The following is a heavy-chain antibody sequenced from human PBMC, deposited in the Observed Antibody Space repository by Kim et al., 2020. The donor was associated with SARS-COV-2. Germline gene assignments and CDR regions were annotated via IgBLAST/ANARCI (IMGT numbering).Heavy chain of an antibody. V-gene: IGHV7-4-1*01. CDR3: ARVQRNSWSFDY. J-gene: IGHJ4*02. Sequence: PPYAQGFTGRFVFSLDASVSTAYLQIGSLKAEDTAVYYCARVQRNSWSFDYWGQGTLVTVSS. D-gene: IGHD6-13*01. CDR2: P.